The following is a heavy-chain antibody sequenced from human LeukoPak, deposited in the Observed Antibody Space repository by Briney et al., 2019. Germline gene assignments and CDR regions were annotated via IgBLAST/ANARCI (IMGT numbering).Heavy chain of an antibody. CDR3: AKEGQDYYDSSGHYYDY. CDR2: ISGSGGST. Sequence: GGSLRLSCAASGFTFSSYAMSWVRQAPGKGLEWVSAISGSGGSTYYADSVKGRFTISRDNSKNTLYLQMNSLRAEDTAVYYCAKEGQDYYDSSGHYYDYWGQGTLVTVSS. J-gene: IGHJ4*02. CDR1: GFTFSSYA. D-gene: IGHD3-22*01. V-gene: IGHV3-23*01.